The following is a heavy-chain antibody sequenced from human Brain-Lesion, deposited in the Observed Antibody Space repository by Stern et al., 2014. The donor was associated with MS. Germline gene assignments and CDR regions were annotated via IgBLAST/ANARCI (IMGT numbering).Heavy chain of an antibody. J-gene: IGHJ6*02. V-gene: IGHV4-61*02. CDR1: GGSISSGGYY. Sequence: QVQLQESGPGLVKPSQTLSLSCTVSGGSISSGGYYWSWIRQPAGKGLEWIGRIFNSGSTSYKPSLKSRVTISIAKSKHQFYLWLNSMTAADTAVYYCARGRVVPGFQYYATDVWGQGTTVIVSS. CDR3: ARGRVVPGFQYYATDV. CDR2: IFNSGST. D-gene: IGHD2-2*01.